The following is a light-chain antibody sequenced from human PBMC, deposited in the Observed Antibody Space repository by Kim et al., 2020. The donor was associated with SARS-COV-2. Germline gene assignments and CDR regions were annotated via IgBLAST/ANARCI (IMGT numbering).Light chain of an antibody. CDR1: QSNSSW. CDR2: KAS. J-gene: IGKJ2*01. V-gene: IGKV1-5*03. CDR3: QQYNSYST. Sequence: LSASVGGRVTITCRASQSNSSWLAWYQQKPGKAPKLLIYKASSLESGVPARFSCSGSGTEFTLTISSLQPDDFATYYCQQYNSYSTFGQGTKPEI.